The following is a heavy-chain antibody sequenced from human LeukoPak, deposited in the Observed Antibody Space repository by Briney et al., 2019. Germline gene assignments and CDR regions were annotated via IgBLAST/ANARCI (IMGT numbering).Heavy chain of an antibody. Sequence: GGSLRLSCADSGFTLSSYSMNWVRQAPGKGLEWVSSISSSSGYIYYADSVKGRFTISRDNAKNSLYLKMNSLRAEDTAVYYCAREFRAVAGTGDYWGQGTLVTVSS. CDR1: GFTLSSYS. V-gene: IGHV3-21*01. J-gene: IGHJ4*02. CDR3: AREFRAVAGTGDY. D-gene: IGHD6-19*01. CDR2: ISSSSGYI.